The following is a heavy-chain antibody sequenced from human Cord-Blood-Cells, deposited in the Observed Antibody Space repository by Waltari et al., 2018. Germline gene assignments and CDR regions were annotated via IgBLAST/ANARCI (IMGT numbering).Heavy chain of an antibody. J-gene: IGHJ4*02. CDR2: IRKKAYRGTT. D-gene: IGHD2-2*01. CDR1: GCTFGDYA. Sequence: EVQLVESGGGLVQPGRSLRLSCTASGCTFGDYAMSWVRQAPGKGLEWVGFIRKKAYRGTTEYAASVKGRFTISRDDSKSIAYLQMNSLKTEDTAVYYCTSGGYCSSTSCYWGQGTLVTVSS. V-gene: IGHV3-49*04. CDR3: TSGGYCSSTSCY.